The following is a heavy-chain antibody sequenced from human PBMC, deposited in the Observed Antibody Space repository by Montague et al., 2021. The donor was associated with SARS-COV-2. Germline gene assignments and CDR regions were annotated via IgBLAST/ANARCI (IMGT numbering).Heavy chain of an antibody. CDR1: GGSISSSSYY. J-gene: IGHJ6*02. V-gene: IGHV4-39*01. CDR2: FYYSGST. D-gene: IGHD3-16*02. CDR3: ARHRGLGGGVPLGAVSFANDYYYYGMDV. Sequence: SETLSLTCTVSGGSISSSSYYWGWIRQPPGKGLEWIGTFYYSGSTYYNPSLKIRLTISVDTSKNQFSLNLSSVTAADTAVYYCARHRGLGGGVPLGAVSFANDYYYYGMDVWGQGTTVTVSS.